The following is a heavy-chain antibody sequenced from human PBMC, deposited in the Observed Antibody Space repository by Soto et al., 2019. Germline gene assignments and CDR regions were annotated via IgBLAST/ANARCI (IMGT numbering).Heavy chain of an antibody. CDR2: ISSSSNTI. Sequence: EVQLVESGGGLVQPGGSLRLSCAASGFSFSTYSMNWVRQAPGEGLEWISYISSSSNTIYYADSVKGRFTISRDNTKNSLYLQMNSLRAEDTAVYYCALRAGRLGGQGTLVTVSS. J-gene: IGHJ4*02. CDR1: GFSFSTYS. V-gene: IGHV3-48*01. D-gene: IGHD6-13*01. CDR3: ALRAGRL.